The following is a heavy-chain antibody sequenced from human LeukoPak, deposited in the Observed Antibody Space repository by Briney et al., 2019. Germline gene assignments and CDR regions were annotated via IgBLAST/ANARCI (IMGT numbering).Heavy chain of an antibody. Sequence: GGSLRLSCAASGFTFSSYAMSWVRQAPGKGLEWVAVIWYGGSNKDYADSVKGRFAISRDNSKNTLYLQMNGLRAEDTALYYCAKGRMTATGAIDYWGQGTLVTVSS. V-gene: IGHV3-30*02. D-gene: IGHD6-13*01. J-gene: IGHJ4*02. CDR2: IWYGGSNK. CDR1: GFTFSSYA. CDR3: AKGRMTATGAIDY.